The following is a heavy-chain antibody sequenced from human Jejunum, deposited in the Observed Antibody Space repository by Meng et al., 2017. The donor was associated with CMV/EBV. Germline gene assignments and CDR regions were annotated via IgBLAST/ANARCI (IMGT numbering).Heavy chain of an antibody. D-gene: IGHD5-18*01. CDR3: ARRGYSYGYGMDV. V-gene: IGHV5-51*01. J-gene: IGHJ6*02. CDR1: RYSFPSYW. CDR2: IYPGESDT. Sequence: SRYSFPSYWIGWVRQMPGKGLQWMGIIYPGESDTRYSPSFQGQVIISADKSITTASLQWSSLKASDTAMYYCARRGYSYGYGMDVWGQGTTVTVSS.